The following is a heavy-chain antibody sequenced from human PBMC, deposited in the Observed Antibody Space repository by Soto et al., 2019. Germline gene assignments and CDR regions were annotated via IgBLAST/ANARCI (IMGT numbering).Heavy chain of an antibody. J-gene: IGHJ3*02. CDR3: ARICSGGSCYSFDAFDI. CDR2: ISSSGSTI. V-gene: IGHV3-11*01. Sequence: GGSLRLSCAASGFTFSDYYMSWIRQAPGKGLEWVSYISSSGSTIYYADSVKGRFTISRDNAKNSLYLQMNSLRAEDTAVYYCARICSGGSCYSFDAFDIWGQGTMVTVSS. D-gene: IGHD2-15*01. CDR1: GFTFSDYY.